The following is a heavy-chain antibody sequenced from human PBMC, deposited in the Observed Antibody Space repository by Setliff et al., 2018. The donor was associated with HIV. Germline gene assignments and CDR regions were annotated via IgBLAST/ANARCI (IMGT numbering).Heavy chain of an antibody. V-gene: IGHV1-69*10. J-gene: IGHJ4*02. D-gene: IGHD3-16*01. Sequence: GASVKVSCKASGGTFSSYGISWVRQAPGQGLEWMGGIIPILDIANYALKFQGRVTITADKSTGAAYMELSSLRSDDTAVYYCASYEREGFDYWGQGTRVTVSS. CDR3: ASYEREGFDY. CDR2: IIPILDIA. CDR1: GGTFSSYG.